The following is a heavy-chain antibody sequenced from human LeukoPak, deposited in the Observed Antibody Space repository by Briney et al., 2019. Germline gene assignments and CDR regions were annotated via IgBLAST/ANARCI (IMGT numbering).Heavy chain of an antibody. Sequence: GGSLRLSCAASGFTFAPSWMTWIRQAPGKGLEWVANMNYDGSNTYYVEPVRGRFTISRDNVKNSLYLQMSSLRVEDTAIYYCARDPGFAAVDHWGQGTLVTVSS. J-gene: IGHJ4*02. V-gene: IGHV3-7*01. CDR3: ARDPGFAAVDH. CDR1: GFTFAPSW. CDR2: MNYDGSNT.